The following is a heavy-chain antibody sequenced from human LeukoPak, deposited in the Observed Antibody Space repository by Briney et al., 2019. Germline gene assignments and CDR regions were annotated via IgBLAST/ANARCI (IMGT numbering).Heavy chain of an antibody. Sequence: GGSLRLSCAASGFVFSASYMSWVRKAPGKGLEWVATIKPDGSENYHVDSVGGRFTISRDNTNDSLFLQMNSLRVDDTAVYYCVRGGTYWTVSWGQGTLVNVS. CDR1: GFVFSASY. CDR3: VRGGTYWTVS. CDR2: IKPDGSEN. V-gene: IGHV3-7*01. J-gene: IGHJ5*01.